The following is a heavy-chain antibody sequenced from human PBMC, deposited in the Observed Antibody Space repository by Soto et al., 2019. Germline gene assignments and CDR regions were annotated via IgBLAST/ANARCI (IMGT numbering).Heavy chain of an antibody. CDR3: ARDLRVAAAGTSGMDV. D-gene: IGHD6-13*01. V-gene: IGHV3-7*01. CDR1: GFTFSSYW. CDR2: IKQDGSEK. J-gene: IGHJ6*02. Sequence: GGSLRLSCAASGFTFSSYWMSWVRQAPGKGLEWVANIKQDGSEKYYVDSVKGRFTISRDNAKNSLYLQMNSLRAEDTAVYYCARDLRVAAAGTSGMDVWGQGTTVTVSS.